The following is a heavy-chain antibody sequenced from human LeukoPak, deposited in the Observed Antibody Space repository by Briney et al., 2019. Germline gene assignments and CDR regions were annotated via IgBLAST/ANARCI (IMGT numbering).Heavy chain of an antibody. CDR3: ARDLDRAYYGSGGHWFDP. V-gene: IGHV1-69*01. Sequence: SVKVSCKASGGTFISYAISWVRQAPGQGREWMGGIIPIFGTANYAQKFQGRVTITADESTSTAYMELSSLRSEDTAVYYCARDLDRAYYGSGGHWFDPWGQGTLVTVSS. J-gene: IGHJ5*02. CDR1: GGTFISYA. D-gene: IGHD3-10*01. CDR2: IIPIFGTA.